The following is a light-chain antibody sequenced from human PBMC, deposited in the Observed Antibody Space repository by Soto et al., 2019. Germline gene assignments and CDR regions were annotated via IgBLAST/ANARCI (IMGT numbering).Light chain of an antibody. CDR2: EGT. Sequence: QSAMTQPASVSGSPGQSITVSCTGTSSDVGAYNLVSWYQQYPGKAPRLIIYEGTKRPSGISHRFSGSKSDNTASLTISGLRAEDEAHYHCCLYAGSRTFVFGGGTKLTVL. V-gene: IGLV2-23*01. CDR1: SSDVGAYNL. CDR3: CLYAGSRTFV. J-gene: IGLJ3*02.